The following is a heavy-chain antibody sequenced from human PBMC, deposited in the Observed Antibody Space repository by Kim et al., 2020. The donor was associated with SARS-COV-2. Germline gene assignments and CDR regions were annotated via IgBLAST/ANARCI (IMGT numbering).Heavy chain of an antibody. J-gene: IGHJ4*02. D-gene: IGHD5-12*01. CDR3: TRLSGYSGYETGY. CDR1: GFTFSGSA. CDR2: IRSKANSYAT. Sequence: GGSLRLSCAASGFTFSGSAMHWVRQASGKGLEWVGRIRSKANSYATAYAASVKGRFTISRDDSKNTAHLQMNSLKTEDTAVYYCTRLSGYSGYETGYWGQGTLVTVSS. V-gene: IGHV3-73*01.